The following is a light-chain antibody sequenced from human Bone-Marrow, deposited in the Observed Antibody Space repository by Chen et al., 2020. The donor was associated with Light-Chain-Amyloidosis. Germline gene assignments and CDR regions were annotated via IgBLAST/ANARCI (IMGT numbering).Light chain of an antibody. J-gene: IGKJ4*01. CDR2: LAS. CDR3: MQALQTPT. CDR1: QSLRHSNGNNY. V-gene: IGKV2-28*01. Sequence: DIVMTQSPLSLAVSPGEPASISCWSSQSLRHSNGNNYLDWYLQRPGQSPQLLISLASNRASGVPDRFSGSGSGTDFTLKISRVEPEDVGVYYCMQALQTPTFGGGTKVEIK.